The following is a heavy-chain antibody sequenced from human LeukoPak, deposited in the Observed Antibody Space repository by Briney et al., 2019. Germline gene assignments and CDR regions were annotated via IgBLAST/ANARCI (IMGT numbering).Heavy chain of an antibody. CDR3: ARRRDLYSGSYYPFDY. CDR2: IYPGDSET. CDR1: GYNFTSYW. J-gene: IGHJ4*02. Sequence: GESLKISCKGSGYNFTSYWIGWVRQMPGKGLEWMGIIYPGDSETRYSPSFQGQVTISADKSISTAYLQWSSLKASDTAMYYCARRRDLYSGSYYPFDYWGQGTLVTVSS. V-gene: IGHV5-51*01. D-gene: IGHD1-26*01.